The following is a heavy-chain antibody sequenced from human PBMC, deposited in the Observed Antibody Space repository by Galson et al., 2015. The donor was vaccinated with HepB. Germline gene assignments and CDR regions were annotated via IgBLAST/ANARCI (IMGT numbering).Heavy chain of an antibody. J-gene: IGHJ4*02. D-gene: IGHD6-19*01. CDR2: ISSSSSTI. CDR3: ARDSGSSGWYHYFDY. CDR1: GFTFSGYS. V-gene: IGHV3-48*02. Sequence: SLRLSCAASGFTFSGYSMNWVRQAPGKGLEWVSCISSSSSTIYYADSVKGRFTISRDNAKNSLYLQMNSLRDEDTAVYYCARDSGSSGWYHYFDYWGQGTLVTVSS.